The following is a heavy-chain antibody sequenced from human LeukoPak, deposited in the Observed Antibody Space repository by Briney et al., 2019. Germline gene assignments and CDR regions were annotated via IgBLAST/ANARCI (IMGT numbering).Heavy chain of an antibody. CDR3: ARKGELERRRSWDC. V-gene: IGHV3-7*03. CDR2: IKQDGRER. Sequence: GGSLRLSCAASGFTFSNYWMSWVRQTPGKGLEWVANIKQDGRERYYVDSVKGRFTIFRDNAKNSLYLQMSSLRAEDTAVYYCARKGELERRRSWDCWGQGTLVTVSS. CDR1: GFTFSNYW. J-gene: IGHJ4*02. D-gene: IGHD1-1*01.